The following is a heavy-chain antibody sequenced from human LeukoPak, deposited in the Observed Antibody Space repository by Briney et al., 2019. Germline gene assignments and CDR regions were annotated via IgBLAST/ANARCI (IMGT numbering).Heavy chain of an antibody. CDR3: ARDQSGIDAFDI. Sequence: ASVKVSCKASGYTFTSYYMHWVRQAPGQGLEWMGWINPNSGGTNYAQKFQGRVTMTRGTSISTAYMELSRLRSDDTAVYYCARDQSGIDAFDIWGQGTMVTVSS. V-gene: IGHV1-2*02. J-gene: IGHJ3*02. D-gene: IGHD3-3*01. CDR1: GYTFTSYY. CDR2: INPNSGGT.